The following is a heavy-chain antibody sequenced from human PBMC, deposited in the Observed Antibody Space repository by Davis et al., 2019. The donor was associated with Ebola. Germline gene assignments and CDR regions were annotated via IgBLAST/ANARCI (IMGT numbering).Heavy chain of an antibody. D-gene: IGHD5-18*01. Sequence: SETLSLTCAVSGGFVSSGGYSWSWIRQPPGKGLEWLGYYYYTGITYYNPSLKSRVTISVDTSKNQFSLKLSSVTAADTAVYYCARGGYSYGSIDYWGQGTLVTVSS. CDR2: YYYTGIT. CDR1: GGFVSSGGYS. J-gene: IGHJ4*02. V-gene: IGHV4-30-4*07. CDR3: ARGGYSYGSIDY.